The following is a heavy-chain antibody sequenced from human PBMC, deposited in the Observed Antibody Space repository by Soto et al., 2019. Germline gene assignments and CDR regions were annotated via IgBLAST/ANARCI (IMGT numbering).Heavy chain of an antibody. CDR3: ARAARGAYFDY. CDR1: GGSISSGGYY. CDR2: IYYSGST. J-gene: IGHJ4*02. V-gene: IGHV4-31*03. Sequence: PLETLSLTCTVSGGSISSGGYYWSWIRQHPGKGLEWIGYIYYSGSTYYNPSLKSRVTISVDTSKNQFSLKLSSVTAADTAVYYCARAARGAYFDYWGQGTLVTVSS.